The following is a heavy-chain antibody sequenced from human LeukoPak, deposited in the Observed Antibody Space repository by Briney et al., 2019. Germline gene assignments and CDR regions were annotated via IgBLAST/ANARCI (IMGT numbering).Heavy chain of an antibody. CDR3: SSAGAAAGPRWYLGV. J-gene: IGHJ2*01. CDR2: IGQDASET. CDR1: GFTFRRHW. V-gene: IGHV3-7*01. D-gene: IGHD6-13*01. Sequence: GGSLRLSCEVSGFTFRRHWISWVRQAPGKGLEWLGNIGQDASETNYVDSVKGRFTISRDNAKGSVYLQMNSLRDEDTAVYYCSSAGAAAGPRWYLGVWGRGTRVTVSS.